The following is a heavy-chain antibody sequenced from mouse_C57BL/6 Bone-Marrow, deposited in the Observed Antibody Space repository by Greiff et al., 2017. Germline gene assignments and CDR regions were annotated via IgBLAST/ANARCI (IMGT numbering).Heavy chain of an antibody. Sequence: QVQLQQSGAELVRPGASVKLSCKASGYTFTDYYINWVKQRPGQGLEWIARIYPGSGNTYYNEKFKGKATLTAEKSSSTAYMQLSSLTSGDSAVYFCARRPFDYWGQGTTLTVSS. CDR3: ARRPFDY. CDR2: IYPGSGNT. J-gene: IGHJ2*01. V-gene: IGHV1-76*01. CDR1: GYTFTDYY.